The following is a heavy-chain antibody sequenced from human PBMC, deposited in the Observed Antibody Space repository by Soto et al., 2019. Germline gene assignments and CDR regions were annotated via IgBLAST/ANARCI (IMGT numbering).Heavy chain of an antibody. CDR2: ISYDGSNK. CDR3: ASWSAFDI. CDR1: GFTFSSYA. D-gene: IGHD3-3*01. J-gene: IGHJ3*02. Sequence: SLRLSCAASGFTFSSYAMHWVRQAPGKGLEWVAVISYDGSNKYYADSVKGRFTISRDNSKNTLYLQMNSLRAEDTAVYYCASWSAFDIWGQGTMVTVSS. V-gene: IGHV3-30-3*01.